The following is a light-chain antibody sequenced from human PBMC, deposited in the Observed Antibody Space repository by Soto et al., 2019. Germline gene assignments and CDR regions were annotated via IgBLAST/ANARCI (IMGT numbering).Light chain of an antibody. CDR2: GAS. J-gene: IGKJ1*01. CDR1: QSVNSK. V-gene: IGKV3-15*01. CDR3: QQYNNWPPWT. Sequence: EIVMTQSPATLSVSPGERATLSCRTSQSVNSKLAWYQKRPGQAPRLLIYGASTRAAGIPARFSGSGSGTEFTLTISSLQSEDFAVYYCQQYNNWPPWTFGQGTKVDIK.